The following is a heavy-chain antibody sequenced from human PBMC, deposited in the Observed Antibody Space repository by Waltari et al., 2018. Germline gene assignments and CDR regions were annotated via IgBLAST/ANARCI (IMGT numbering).Heavy chain of an antibody. CDR1: GGSIGSSNW. J-gene: IGHJ3*02. CDR2: IYHSGST. V-gene: IGHV4-4*02. Sequence: QVQLQESGPGLVKPSGTLSLTCAVSGGSIGSSNWWSWVRQPPGKGREWIGEIYHSGSTNYNPSLKSRVTISVDKSKNQFSLKLSSVTAADTALYYCATRWGMPDRAFDIWGQGTMVTVSS. D-gene: IGHD2-8*01. CDR3: ATRWGMPDRAFDI.